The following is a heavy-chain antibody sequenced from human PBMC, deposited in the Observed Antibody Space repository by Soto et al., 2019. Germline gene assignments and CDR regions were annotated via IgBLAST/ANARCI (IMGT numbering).Heavy chain of an antibody. CDR3: AREGVTFGPGAVGGAFDI. D-gene: IGHD2-2*01. V-gene: IGHV1-69*12. J-gene: IGHJ3*02. Sequence: QVQLVQSGTEVKKPGSSVKVSCKASGGTFGSNAISWVRLAPGQGLEWMGGIIPIFGTINNTQKFQDRVTITAYESANIAYLELSSLRSEDTAIYYCAREGVTFGPGAVGGAFDICGQGTLVAVSS. CDR2: IIPIFGTI. CDR1: GGTFGSNA.